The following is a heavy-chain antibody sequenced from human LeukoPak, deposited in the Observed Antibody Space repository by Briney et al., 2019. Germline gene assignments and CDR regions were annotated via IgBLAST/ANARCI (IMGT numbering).Heavy chain of an antibody. J-gene: IGHJ4*02. CDR1: GFTFSSYA. D-gene: IGHD3-10*01. CDR3: AKDRGELWFGEIGYFDY. Sequence: PGGSLRLSCAASGFTFSSYAMSWVRQAPGKGLEWVSAISGSGGSTYYADSVKGRFTISRDNSKNTLYLQMNSLRAEDTAVYYCAKDRGELWFGEIGYFDYWGQGTLVTVSS. V-gene: IGHV3-23*01. CDR2: ISGSGGST.